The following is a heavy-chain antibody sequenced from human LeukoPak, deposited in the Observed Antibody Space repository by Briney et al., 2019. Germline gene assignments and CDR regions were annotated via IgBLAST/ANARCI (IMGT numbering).Heavy chain of an antibody. J-gene: IGHJ4*02. D-gene: IGHD5-18*01. CDR3: ARGGTHTSGYSYLLA. CDR2: TRNKATSYTT. CDR1: GFTFSDHY. V-gene: IGHV3-72*01. Sequence: AGGSLRLSCAASGFTFSDHYMDWVGQAPGKGLEWVGRTRNKATSYTTTYAASVKGRFTISRDDSKNSIYLQMNSLKTEDTAVYYCARGGTHTSGYSYLLAWGQGTLVTVSS.